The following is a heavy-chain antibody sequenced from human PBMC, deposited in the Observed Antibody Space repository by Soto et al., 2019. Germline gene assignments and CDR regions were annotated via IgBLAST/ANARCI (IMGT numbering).Heavy chain of an antibody. CDR3: ERQGMAARKYFHRYLDV. J-gene: IGHJ6*02. CDR1: GFTFRDYA. Sequence: GTLRLSCAASGFTFRDYAFHWVRQAPGKGLEWVTLISYDGSSTLFADSVKGRFTISRDNSQKTLYLQMNSLRAEDTAVYYCERQGMAARKYFHRYLDVWGQGTTVTVSS. V-gene: IGHV3-30-3*01. D-gene: IGHD6-6*01. CDR2: ISYDGSST.